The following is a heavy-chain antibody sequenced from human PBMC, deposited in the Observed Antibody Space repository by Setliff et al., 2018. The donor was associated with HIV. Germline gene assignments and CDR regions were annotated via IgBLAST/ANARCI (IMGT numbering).Heavy chain of an antibody. Sequence: PVGSLRLSCAGSGFSITDYFMYWVRQAPGKGLEWVANIRKDGSAKNYVDPVKGRFTISRDNGKSALYLQMDSLRVEDTAVYYCARAGYLLHYFDSWGQGTLVTVSS. CDR2: IRKDGSAK. CDR3: ARAGYLLHYFDS. CDR1: GFSITDYF. J-gene: IGHJ4*02. D-gene: IGHD1-26*01. V-gene: IGHV3-7*03.